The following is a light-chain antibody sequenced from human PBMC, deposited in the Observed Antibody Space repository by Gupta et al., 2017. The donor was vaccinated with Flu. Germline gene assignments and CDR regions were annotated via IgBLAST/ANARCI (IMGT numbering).Light chain of an antibody. V-gene: IGKV3-20*01. CDR3: QQYGSSPLT. J-gene: IGKJ2*01. CDR1: QSVSSSY. Sequence: IVFTQSPGPLALSPGERATLSCRASQSVSSSYLAWYQQKPGQAPRLLIYGASSRATGIPDRFSGSGSGTDFTLTISRLEPEDFAVYYCQQYGSSPLTFGQGTKLEIK. CDR2: GAS.